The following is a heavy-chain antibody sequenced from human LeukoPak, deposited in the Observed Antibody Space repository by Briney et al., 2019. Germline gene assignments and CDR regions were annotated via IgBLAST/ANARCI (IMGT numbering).Heavy chain of an antibody. CDR3: ARERQLVYNWFDP. D-gene: IGHD6-6*01. Sequence: ASVKVSCKASGYTFTGYYMHWVRQAPGQGLEWMGWINPNSGGTNYAQKFQGRVTMTRDTSISTAYMELSRLRSDDTAVYYCARERQLVYNWFDPWGQGTLVTVSS. CDR1: GYTFTGYY. V-gene: IGHV1-2*02. J-gene: IGHJ5*02. CDR2: INPNSGGT.